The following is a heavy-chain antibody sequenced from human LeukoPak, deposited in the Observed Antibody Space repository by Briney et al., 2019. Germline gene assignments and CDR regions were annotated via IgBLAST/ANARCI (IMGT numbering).Heavy chain of an antibody. D-gene: IGHD3-22*01. Sequence: ASVKVSCKASGYTFTGYYMHWVRQAPGQGLEWMGWINPNSGGTNYAQKFQGRVTMTRDTSISTAYMELSRLRSDDTAVYYCARDLDPYYDSSGYYFWGQGTLVTVSS. J-gene: IGHJ4*02. CDR2: INPNSGGT. CDR3: ARDLDPYYDSSGYYF. CDR1: GYTFTGYY. V-gene: IGHV1-2*02.